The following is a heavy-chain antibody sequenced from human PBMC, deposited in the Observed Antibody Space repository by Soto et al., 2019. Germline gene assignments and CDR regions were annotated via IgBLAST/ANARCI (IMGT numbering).Heavy chain of an antibody. Sequence: QVQLVQSGAEVKKPGSSVKVSCKASGGTFSSYAISWVRQAPGQGLEWMGGIIPIFGTANYAQKFQGRVTITADESTSTAYMELSSLRSEDTAVYYCARVGYCSGGSCYGYYYGMDVWGQGTTVTVSS. V-gene: IGHV1-69*01. J-gene: IGHJ6*02. CDR1: GGTFSSYA. D-gene: IGHD2-15*01. CDR3: ARVGYCSGGSCYGYYYGMDV. CDR2: IIPIFGTA.